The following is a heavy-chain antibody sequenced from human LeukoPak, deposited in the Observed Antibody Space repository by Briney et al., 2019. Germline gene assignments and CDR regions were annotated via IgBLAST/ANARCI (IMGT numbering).Heavy chain of an antibody. J-gene: IGHJ4*02. D-gene: IGHD5-12*01. CDR2: ISGSGGST. CDR1: GFTFSSYA. Sequence: GGSLRLSCAASGFTFSSYAMSWVRQAPGKGLEWVSAISGSGGSTYYADSVKGRFTISRDNSKNTLYLQMNSLRAEDTAVYYCAKDGGYSGYLYYFDYWGKGTLVTVSS. CDR3: AKDGGYSGYLYYFDY. V-gene: IGHV3-23*01.